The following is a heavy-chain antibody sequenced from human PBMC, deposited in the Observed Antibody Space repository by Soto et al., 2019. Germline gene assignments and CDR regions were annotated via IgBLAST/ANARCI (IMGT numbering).Heavy chain of an antibody. CDR3: ARDRGYCRGGTCYSVLDY. CDR2: IKQDGSET. Sequence: GGSLRLSCAASGFTFGAYYVNWVRQAPGKGLEWVATIKQDGSETYYVDSVKGRFTISRDDAMTPLFLQMNSLRAEDTAVYYCARDRGYCRGGTCYSVLDYWGQGTLVTVSS. J-gene: IGHJ4*02. V-gene: IGHV3-7*01. CDR1: GFTFGAYY. D-gene: IGHD2-15*01.